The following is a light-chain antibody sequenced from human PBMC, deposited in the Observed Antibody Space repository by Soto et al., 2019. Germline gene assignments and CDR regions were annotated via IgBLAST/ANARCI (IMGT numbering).Light chain of an antibody. V-gene: IGLV2-14*01. CDR2: EVY. CDR1: SSDVGAYNY. Sequence: QSVLTQPASVSGSPGQSITISCTGTSSDVGAYNYVSWYQQHPVRAPKPLIYEVYYRPSGVSNRFSCSKSGNTAYLTISGLQAEDEADYYCSSFTTMTTGVFGGGTKVTVL. CDR3: SSFTTMTTGV. J-gene: IGLJ3*02.